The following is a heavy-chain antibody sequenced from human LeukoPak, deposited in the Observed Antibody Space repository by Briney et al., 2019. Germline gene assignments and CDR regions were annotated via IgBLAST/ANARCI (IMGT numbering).Heavy chain of an antibody. Sequence: GASVKVSCKASGYTFTSYAIHWVRQAPGQRLEWMAWINADNGNTKYSQNFQGRVTVTRDTSASTVHMELSSLRSEDTAVYYCARAQRRVLWFGEPYFDYWGQGTLVTVSS. D-gene: IGHD3-10*01. CDR1: GYTFTSYA. CDR3: ARAQRRVLWFGEPYFDY. V-gene: IGHV1-3*01. J-gene: IGHJ4*02. CDR2: INADNGNT.